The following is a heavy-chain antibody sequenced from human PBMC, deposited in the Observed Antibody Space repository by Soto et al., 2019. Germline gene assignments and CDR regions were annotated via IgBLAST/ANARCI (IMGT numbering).Heavy chain of an antibody. J-gene: IGHJ6*02. V-gene: IGHV4-34*01. CDR2: INHSVST. Sequence: KTSETLSLTCAVYGGSFSGYYWSWIRQPPGKGLEWIGEINHSVSTNYNPSLKSRVTISVDTSKNQFSLKLSSVTAADAAVYYCARGTIFAVKGNYYYYSGMDVWGQGTTVTVSS. CDR3: ARGTIFAVKGNYYYYSGMDV. CDR1: GGSFSGYY. D-gene: IGHD3-3*01.